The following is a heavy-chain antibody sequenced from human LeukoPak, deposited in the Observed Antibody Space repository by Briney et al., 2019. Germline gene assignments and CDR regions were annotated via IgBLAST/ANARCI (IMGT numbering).Heavy chain of an antibody. D-gene: IGHD3-10*01. J-gene: IGHJ5*02. CDR3: ARDRASYGSGSYYSFGWFDP. Sequence: PSQTLSLTCAVSGGSISSGGYSWSWIRQPPGKGLEWIGYIYHSGSTYYNPSLKSRATISVDRSNNQFSLKLSSVTAADTAVYYCARDRASYGSGSYYSFGWFDPWGQGTLVTVSS. CDR1: GGSISSGGYS. CDR2: IYHSGST. V-gene: IGHV4-30-2*01.